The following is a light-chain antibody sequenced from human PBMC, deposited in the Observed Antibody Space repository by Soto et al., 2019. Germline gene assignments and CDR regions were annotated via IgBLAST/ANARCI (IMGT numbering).Light chain of an antibody. CDR1: SSNIGNSY. V-gene: IGLV1-51*02. Sequence: QAVLTQPRWVSAAPSQKVTTSCSGSSSNIGNSYVSWYQQLPGTAPKLLIYENNRRPSGIPDRFSGSKSGTSATLGITGLQTGDEADYYCGTWDSSLNTGYVFGTGTKVTVL. CDR2: ENN. J-gene: IGLJ1*01. CDR3: GTWDSSLNTGYV.